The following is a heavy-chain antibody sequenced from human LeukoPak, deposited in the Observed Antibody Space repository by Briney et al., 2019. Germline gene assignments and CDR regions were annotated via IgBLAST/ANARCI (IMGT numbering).Heavy chain of an antibody. CDR3: ARVPPYCSSTSCYVAFDY. V-gene: IGHV4-34*01. D-gene: IGHD2-2*01. CDR1: GGSFSGYY. CDR2: INYSGST. Sequence: SETLSLTCAVYGGSFSGYYWSWIRQPPGKGLEWIGEINYSGSTNYNPSLKSRVTISVDTSRNQFSLKLSSVTAADTAVYYCARVPPYCSSTSCYVAFDYWGQGTLVTVSS. J-gene: IGHJ4*02.